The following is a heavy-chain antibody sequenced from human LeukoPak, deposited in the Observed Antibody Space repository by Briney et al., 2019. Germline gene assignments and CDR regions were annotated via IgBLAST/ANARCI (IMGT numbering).Heavy chain of an antibody. CDR3: AREAGQQLEN. CDR1: GGSISSYY. J-gene: IGHJ4*02. CDR2: IYYSGST. Sequence: SETLSLTCTVSGGSISSYYWSWIRQPPGKGLEWIGYIYYSGSTNYNPSLKSRVTISVDTSKNQFSLKLSSVTAADTAVYYCAREAGQQLENWGQGTLVTVSS. V-gene: IGHV4-59*01. D-gene: IGHD6-13*01.